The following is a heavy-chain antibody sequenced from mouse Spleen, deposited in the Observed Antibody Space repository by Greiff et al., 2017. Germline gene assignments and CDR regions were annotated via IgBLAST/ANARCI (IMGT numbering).Heavy chain of an antibody. CDR2: IRNKANGYTT. Sequence: EVMLVESGGGLVQPGGSLRLSCATSGFTFTDYYMSWVRQPPGKALEWLGFIRNKANGYTTEYSASVKGRFTISRDNSQSILYLQLNTLRAEDSATYYCARGATADYWGQGTTLTVSS. J-gene: IGHJ2*01. D-gene: IGHD1-2*01. CDR3: ARGATADY. CDR1: GFTFTDYY. V-gene: IGHV7-3*02.